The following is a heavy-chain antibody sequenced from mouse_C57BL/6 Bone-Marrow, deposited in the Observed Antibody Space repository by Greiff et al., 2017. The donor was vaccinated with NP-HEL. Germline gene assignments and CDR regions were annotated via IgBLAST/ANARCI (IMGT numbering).Heavy chain of an antibody. V-gene: IGHV1-59*01. CDR2: IDPSDSYT. Sequence: QVQLKQPGAELVRPGTSVKLSCKASGYTFTSYWMHWVKQRPGQGLEWIGVIDPSDSYTNYNQKFKGKATLTVDTSSSTAYMQLSSLTSEDSAVYYCASRDYSNRYFDVWGTGTTVTVSS. J-gene: IGHJ1*03. CDR3: ASRDYSNRYFDV. D-gene: IGHD2-5*01. CDR1: GYTFTSYW.